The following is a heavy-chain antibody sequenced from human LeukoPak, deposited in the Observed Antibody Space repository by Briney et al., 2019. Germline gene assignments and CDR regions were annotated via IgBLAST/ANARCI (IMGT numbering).Heavy chain of an antibody. D-gene: IGHD3-3*01. CDR2: ISYDGSNK. CDR1: GFTFSSYA. V-gene: IGHV3-30-3*01. Sequence: GGSLRLSCAASGFTFSSYAMHWVRQAPGKGLEWVAVISYDGSNKYYADSVKGRFTISRDNSKNTLYLQMNSLRAEDTAVYYCAREGASTIFGVVGRGFDPWGQGTLVTVSS. J-gene: IGHJ5*02. CDR3: AREGASTIFGVVGRGFDP.